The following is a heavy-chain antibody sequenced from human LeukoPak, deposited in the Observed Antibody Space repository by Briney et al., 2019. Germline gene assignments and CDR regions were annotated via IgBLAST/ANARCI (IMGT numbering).Heavy chain of an antibody. V-gene: IGHV4-4*02. CDR1: GGSISSSNW. CDR3: ARDRRLAAAGDWFDP. CDR2: IYHSGST. Sequence: PSETLSLTCAVSGGSISSSNWWSWVRQPPGKGLEWIGEIYHSGSTNYNPSLKSRVTISVDKSKNQFSLKLSSVTAADTAVYYCARDRRLAAAGDWFDPWGQGTLVTVSS. J-gene: IGHJ5*02. D-gene: IGHD6-13*01.